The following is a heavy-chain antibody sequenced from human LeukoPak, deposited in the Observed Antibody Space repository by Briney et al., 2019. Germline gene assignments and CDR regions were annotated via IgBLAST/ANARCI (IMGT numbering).Heavy chain of an antibody. CDR2: INPNSGGA. V-gene: IGHV1-2*02. Sequence: ASVKVSCKASGYTFTGYYMHLVRQSRGQGLEGLGWINPNSGGANYAQKFRCRVTMTRDTSISTAYMELSRLRSDDTTVSYCARDLDSSSWTYRRLYFDLWGRGTLVTVSS. CDR3: ARDLDSSSWTYRRLYFDL. J-gene: IGHJ2*01. CDR1: GYTFTGYY. D-gene: IGHD6-13*01.